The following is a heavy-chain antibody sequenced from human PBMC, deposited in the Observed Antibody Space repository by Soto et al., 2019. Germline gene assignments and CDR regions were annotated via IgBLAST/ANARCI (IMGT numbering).Heavy chain of an antibody. J-gene: IGHJ5*02. Sequence: QLQLQESGPGLVKPSETLSLTCTVSGGSISSSSYYWGWIRQPPGKGLEWIGSIYYSGSTYYNPSLKSRVTISVDTSKNQSSLKLSSVTAADPAVYYCARTRAVWFDPWGQGTLVTVSS. CDR2: IYYSGST. D-gene: IGHD6-19*01. CDR1: GGSISSSSYY. CDR3: ARTRAVWFDP. V-gene: IGHV4-39*01.